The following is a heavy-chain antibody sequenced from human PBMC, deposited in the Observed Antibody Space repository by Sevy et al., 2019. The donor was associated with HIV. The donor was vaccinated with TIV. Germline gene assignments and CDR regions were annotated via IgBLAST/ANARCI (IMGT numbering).Heavy chain of an antibody. V-gene: IGHV1-69*13. J-gene: IGHJ4*02. Sequence: ASVKVSCKASGGTFSSYAISWVRQAPGQGLEWMGGIIPIFGTANYAQKFQGRVTITADESTSTAYMELGSLRTEDTAVYYCARVERWLQFREYYFDYWGQGTLVTVSS. CDR2: IIPIFGTA. CDR1: GGTFSSYA. CDR3: ARVERWLQFREYYFDY. D-gene: IGHD5-12*01.